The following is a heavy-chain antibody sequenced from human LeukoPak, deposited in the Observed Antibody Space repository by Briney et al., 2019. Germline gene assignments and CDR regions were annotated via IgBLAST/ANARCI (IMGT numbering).Heavy chain of an antibody. CDR3: VRDMLVVGGRSGAFDI. J-gene: IGHJ3*02. V-gene: IGHV3-74*01. CDR2: INSDGSST. D-gene: IGHD2-15*01. Sequence: PGGSLRLSCAASGFTFSSYWMHWVRQAPGKGLVWVSRINSDGSSTSYADSVKGRFNISRDNSKNTLYLQMNSLSVEDMAIYYCVRDMLVVGGRSGAFDIWGQGTMVTVSS. CDR1: GFTFSSYW.